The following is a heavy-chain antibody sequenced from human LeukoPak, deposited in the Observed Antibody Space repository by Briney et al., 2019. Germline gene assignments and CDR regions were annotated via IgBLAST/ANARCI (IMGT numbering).Heavy chain of an antibody. CDR3: AREVDITGFDY. V-gene: IGHV1-69*13. Sequence: SLKLSCKASGGTFSSYAISWVRQAPGQGLEWMGGIIPIFGTANYAQKFQGRVTITADESTSTAYMELSSLRSEDTAVYYCAREVDITGFDYWGQGTLVTVSS. CDR2: IIPIFGTA. D-gene: IGHD1-14*01. J-gene: IGHJ4*02. CDR1: GGTFSSYA.